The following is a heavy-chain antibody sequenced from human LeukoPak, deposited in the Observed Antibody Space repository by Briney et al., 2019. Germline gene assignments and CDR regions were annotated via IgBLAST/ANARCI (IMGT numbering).Heavy chain of an antibody. D-gene: IGHD4-23*01. CDR2: ISSSSSYI. Sequence: GGSLRLSCAASGFTFSSYSMNWVRQAPGKGLEWVSSISSSSSYIYYADSVKGRFTISRDNAKNSLYLQMNSLRAEDTAVYYCAREGIDYGGTNWFNPWGQGTLVTVSS. CDR1: GFTFSSYS. CDR3: AREGIDYGGTNWFNP. V-gene: IGHV3-21*01. J-gene: IGHJ5*02.